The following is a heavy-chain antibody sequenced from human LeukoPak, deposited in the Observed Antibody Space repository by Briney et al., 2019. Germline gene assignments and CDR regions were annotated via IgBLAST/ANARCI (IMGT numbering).Heavy chain of an antibody. D-gene: IGHD2-15*01. CDR3: AREGVVVVAATPYYYYGMDV. CDR2: MNPNSGNT. Sequence: GASVKVSCKASGCTFTSYDINWVRQATGQGLEWMGWMNPNSGNTGYAQKFQGRVTMTRNTSISTAYMELSSLRSEDTAVYYCAREGVVVVAATPYYYYGMDVWGQGTTVTVSS. J-gene: IGHJ6*02. V-gene: IGHV1-8*01. CDR1: GCTFTSYD.